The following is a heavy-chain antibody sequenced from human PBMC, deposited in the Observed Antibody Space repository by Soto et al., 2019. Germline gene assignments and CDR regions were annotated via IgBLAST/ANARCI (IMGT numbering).Heavy chain of an antibody. Sequence: QITLKESGPTLVKPTQTLTLTCTFSGFSLSTSGVGVGWIRQPPGKALEWLALIYWDDDKRYSPSLKSRLTTTKDTSKNQVVLTMTNMDPVDTATYYCAHTYQPNDYYYYYMDVWGKGTTVTVSS. CDR3: AHTYQPNDYYYYYMDV. J-gene: IGHJ6*03. CDR2: IYWDDDK. D-gene: IGHD2-2*01. CDR1: GFSLSTSGVG. V-gene: IGHV2-5*02.